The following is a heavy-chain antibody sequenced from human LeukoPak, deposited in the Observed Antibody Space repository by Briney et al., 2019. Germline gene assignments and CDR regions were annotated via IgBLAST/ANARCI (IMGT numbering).Heavy chain of an antibody. J-gene: IGHJ3*02. CDR1: GYRFSSYW. V-gene: IGHV5-51*01. Sequence: GESLQISCKGSGYRFSSYWIGWVRQLPGKGLEWMGIIYPGDSDTRYSPSFQGQVTISADKSISTAYLQWSSLKASDTAMYYCARPGAYGRYSSSIDAFDIWGQGTMVTVSS. CDR3: ARPGAYGRYSSSIDAFDI. D-gene: IGHD6-6*01. CDR2: IYPGDSDT.